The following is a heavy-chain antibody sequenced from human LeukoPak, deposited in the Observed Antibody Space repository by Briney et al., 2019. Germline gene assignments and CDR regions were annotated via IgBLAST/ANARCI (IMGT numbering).Heavy chain of an antibody. CDR1: GFTFSSYW. Sequence: GGSLRLSCAASGFTFSSYWMNWVRQAPGKGLVWVSRIASDGSSTTYADSVKGRFSISRDNARNTLYLQMNSLRVEDTAVYYCARGRPHGNDYWGQGTLVTVSS. CDR3: ARGRPHGNDY. D-gene: IGHD4-23*01. J-gene: IGHJ4*02. CDR2: IASDGSST. V-gene: IGHV3-74*01.